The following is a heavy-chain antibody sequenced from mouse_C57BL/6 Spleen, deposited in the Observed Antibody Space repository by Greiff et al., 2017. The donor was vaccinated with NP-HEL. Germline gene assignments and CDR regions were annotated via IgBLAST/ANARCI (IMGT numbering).Heavy chain of an antibody. D-gene: IGHD1-1*01. CDR2: INPNNGGT. CDR1: GYTFTDYY. CDR3: GREDGSSLDAMDY. V-gene: IGHV1-26*01. J-gene: IGHJ4*01. Sequence: EVQLQQSGPELVKPGASVKISCKASGYTFTDYYMNWVKQSHGKSLEWIGDINPNNGGTSYNQKFKGKATLTVDKSSSTAYMELRSLTSEDSAVYYCGREDGSSLDAMDYWGQGTSVTVSS.